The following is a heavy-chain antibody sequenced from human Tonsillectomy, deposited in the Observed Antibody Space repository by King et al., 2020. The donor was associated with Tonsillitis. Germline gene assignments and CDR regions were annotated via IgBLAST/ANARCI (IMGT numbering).Heavy chain of an antibody. Sequence: VQLVESGGGLVQPGGSLRLSCAASGFTFSNYWMSWVRQAPGKGLEWVANIDQDGSKKFYVDSVKGRFTISRDNTKNSLYLQMNSLRAEDTAVYYCTSFWSGYFAYWGQGTLVTVSS. V-gene: IGHV3-7*01. D-gene: IGHD3-3*01. CDR1: GFTFSNYW. CDR2: IDQDGSKK. CDR3: TSFWSGYFAY. J-gene: IGHJ4*02.